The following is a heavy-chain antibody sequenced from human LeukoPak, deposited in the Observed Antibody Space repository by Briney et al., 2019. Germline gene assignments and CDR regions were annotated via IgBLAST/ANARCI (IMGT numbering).Heavy chain of an antibody. Sequence: ASVKVSCKASGYTFTSYGISWVRQAPGQGLEWMGWISAYNGNTNYAQKLQGRVTMTTDTSTSTAYMELRSPRSDDTAVYYCARDLGYCSGGSCYSESWFDPWGQGTLVTVSS. J-gene: IGHJ5*02. CDR2: ISAYNGNT. CDR3: ARDLGYCSGGSCYSESWFDP. D-gene: IGHD2-15*01. CDR1: GYTFTSYG. V-gene: IGHV1-18*01.